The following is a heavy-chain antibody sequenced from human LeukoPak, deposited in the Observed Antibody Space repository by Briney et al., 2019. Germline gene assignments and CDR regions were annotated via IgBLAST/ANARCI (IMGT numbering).Heavy chain of an antibody. CDR1: GYSISSGYY. V-gene: IGHV4-38-2*02. D-gene: IGHD3-10*01. Sequence: SETLSLTCTVSGYSISSGYYWGWIRQPPGKGLEWIGSIYHSGNTYYNPSLKSRVTISVDTSKNQFSLKLSSVTAADTAVYYCARGGYYGSGNDFRFDPWGQGTLVTVSS. CDR2: IYHSGNT. CDR3: ARGGYYGSGNDFRFDP. J-gene: IGHJ5*02.